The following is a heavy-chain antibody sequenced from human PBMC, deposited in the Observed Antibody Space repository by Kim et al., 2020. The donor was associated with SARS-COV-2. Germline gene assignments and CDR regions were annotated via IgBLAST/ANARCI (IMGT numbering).Heavy chain of an antibody. D-gene: IGHD2-21*01. J-gene: IGHJ5*02. CDR3: ARDSLIVRPSPFDP. Sequence: PSLKSRVTISVDTSKNQFSLKLSSVTAADTAVYYCARDSLIVRPSPFDPWGQGTLVTVSS. V-gene: IGHV4-34*01.